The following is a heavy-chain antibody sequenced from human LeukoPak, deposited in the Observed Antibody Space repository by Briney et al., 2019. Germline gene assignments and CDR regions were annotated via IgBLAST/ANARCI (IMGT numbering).Heavy chain of an antibody. V-gene: IGHV5-51*01. CDR2: IYPGDSDT. CDR1: GYSFTSYW. J-gene: IGHJ4*02. D-gene: IGHD3-22*01. CDR3: ARQISPFDSSGYYAY. Sequence: GESLKISCQVSGYSFTSYWIGWVRQMPGEGLEWMGIIYPGDSDTRYSPSFQGQVTISADKSISTAYLQWSSLKASDTAMYYCARQISPFDSSGYYAYWGQGTLVTVSS.